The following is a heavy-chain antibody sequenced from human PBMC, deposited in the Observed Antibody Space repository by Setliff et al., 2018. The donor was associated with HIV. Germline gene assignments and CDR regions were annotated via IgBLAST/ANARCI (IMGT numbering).Heavy chain of an antibody. CDR1: GGSINLYY. V-gene: IGHV4-4*07. CDR2: IYTSGSA. CDR3: ARENYGDYEDRYFDL. J-gene: IGHJ2*01. D-gene: IGHD4-17*01. Sequence: KTSETLSLTCTVSGGSINLYYWSWVRQPAGKGLQWIGRIYTSGSANYTPSLKSRVAMSIDMSKYQISLRLSSVTAADTAVYYCARENYGDYEDRYFDLWGRGTLVTVSS.